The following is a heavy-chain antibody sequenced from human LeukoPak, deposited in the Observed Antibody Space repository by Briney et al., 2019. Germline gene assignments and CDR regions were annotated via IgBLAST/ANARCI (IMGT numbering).Heavy chain of an antibody. D-gene: IGHD6-19*01. J-gene: IGHJ4*02. CDR3: ARGSSGWYFDY. Sequence: SETLSLTCAVSGGSISSGDYYWSWIRQPPGKGLEWIGYIYYSGSTNYNPSLKSRVTISVDTSKNQFSLKLSSVTAADTAVYYCARGSSGWYFDYWGQGTLVTVSS. CDR2: IYYSGST. CDR1: GGSISSGDYY. V-gene: IGHV4-61*08.